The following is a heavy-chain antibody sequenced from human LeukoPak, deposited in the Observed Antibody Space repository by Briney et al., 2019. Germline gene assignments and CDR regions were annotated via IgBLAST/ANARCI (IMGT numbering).Heavy chain of an antibody. CDR1: GYTFTSYG. Sequence: GASVKVSCKASGYTFTSYGISWVRQAPGQGLEWKGWMNPNSGNAGYAQKFQGRVTMTRNTSISTAYMELSSLRSEDTAVYYCARGRSRLQWELLSYWGQGTLVTVSS. CDR2: MNPNSGNA. V-gene: IGHV1-8*02. J-gene: IGHJ4*02. CDR3: ARGRSRLQWELLSY. D-gene: IGHD1-26*01.